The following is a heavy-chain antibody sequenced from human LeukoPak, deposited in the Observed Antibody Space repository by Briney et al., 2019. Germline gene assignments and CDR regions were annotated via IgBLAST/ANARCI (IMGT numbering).Heavy chain of an antibody. V-gene: IGHV3-30*04. CDR1: GFTFSTYA. J-gene: IGHJ4*02. CDR2: ISYDGSKK. Sequence: GGSLRLSCAASGFTFSTYAMHWVRQAPGKGLEWVAAISYDGSKKHYADSVKGRFTISRDNSKNTLYLQMNSLRAEDTAVYYCPRDLLPAAGEYYFDYWGQGTLVTVSS. CDR3: PRDLLPAAGEYYFDY. D-gene: IGHD6-13*01.